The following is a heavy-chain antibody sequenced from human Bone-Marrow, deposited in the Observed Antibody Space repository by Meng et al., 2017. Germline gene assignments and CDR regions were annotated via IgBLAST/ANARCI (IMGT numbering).Heavy chain of an antibody. CDR2: ISAYDDKT. V-gene: IGHV1-18*01. CDR1: GYTFTSYD. J-gene: IGHJ6*02. D-gene: IGHD2-2*01. Sequence: ASVNVSCKASGYTFTSYDINWVRQAPGQGLEWMGWISAYDDKTKSAQKFQGRVTMTTDTSTGTAYMELRSLRSDDTAVYYCARDLLVSAGYGMDVWGQGTTVTVSS. CDR3: ARDLLVSAGYGMDV.